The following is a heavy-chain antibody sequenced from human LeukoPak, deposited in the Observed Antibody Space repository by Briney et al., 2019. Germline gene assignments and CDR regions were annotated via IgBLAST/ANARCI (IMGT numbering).Heavy chain of an antibody. V-gene: IGHV4-39*07. CDR2: INHSEST. J-gene: IGHJ6*03. CDR3: VRSRVDPDYYYYSMDV. CDR1: GGSISGSSYY. Sequence: SETLSLTCTVSGGSISGSSYYWDWIRQPPGKGLEWIGEINHSESTNYNPSLKSRVTISVDTSKNQFSLKLSSVTAADTAVYFCVRSRVDPDYYYYSMDVWGKGTTVTVSS.